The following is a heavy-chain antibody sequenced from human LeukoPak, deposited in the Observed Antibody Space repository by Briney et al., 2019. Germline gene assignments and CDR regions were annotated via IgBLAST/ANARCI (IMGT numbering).Heavy chain of an antibody. J-gene: IGHJ4*02. V-gene: IGHV3-30-3*01. CDR3: ARDKDDYKDHAVY. Sequence: GGSLRLSCAASGFTFRSYSMHWVRQAPGKGLEWVAVMSYDGSNKYYADSVKGRFTVSRDNSKNTLYLQMNSLRAEDTAVYYCARDKDDYKDHAVYWGQGTLVTVSS. D-gene: IGHD5-24*01. CDR2: MSYDGSNK. CDR1: GFTFRSYS.